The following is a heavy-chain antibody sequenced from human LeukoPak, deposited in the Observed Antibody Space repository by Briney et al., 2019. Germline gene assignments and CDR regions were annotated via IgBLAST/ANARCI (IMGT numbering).Heavy chain of an antibody. CDR1: GFPFNSYA. CDR2: ISFDGSNE. D-gene: IGHD3-16*01. Sequence: GGSLRLSCAASGFPFNSYAMHWVRQAPGKGLEWVALISFDGSNEYYADSVKGRFTISRDNSKNTLYLQMNSLRVEDTAVYYCARESWVSITGGVTNPIDYWGQGTLVTVSS. V-gene: IGHV3-30-3*01. CDR3: ARESWVSITGGVTNPIDY. J-gene: IGHJ4*02.